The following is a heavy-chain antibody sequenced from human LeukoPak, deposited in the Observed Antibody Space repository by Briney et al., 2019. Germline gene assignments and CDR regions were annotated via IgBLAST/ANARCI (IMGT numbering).Heavy chain of an antibody. Sequence: GGFLRLSCAASGFTFSTYVMHWVRQAPGKGPEWVAVIWYDGSNKYYEDSVKGRFTISRDNSKNTLYLQMNSLRAEDTAVYYCARDWGEGFFSMAFDIWGQGTMVTVSS. V-gene: IGHV3-33*01. CDR3: ARDWGEGFFSMAFDI. CDR1: GFTFSTYV. D-gene: IGHD3-16*01. CDR2: IWYDGSNK. J-gene: IGHJ3*02.